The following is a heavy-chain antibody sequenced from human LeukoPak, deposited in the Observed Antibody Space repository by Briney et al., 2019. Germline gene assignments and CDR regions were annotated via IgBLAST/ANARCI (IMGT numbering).Heavy chain of an antibody. CDR2: ISGSSGII. J-gene: IGHJ4*02. D-gene: IGHD5-12*01. CDR3: ARGQAGGYRGYDSDPYFDY. Sequence: GGSLRLSCAASGFTFNTYTMNWVRQAPGKGLEWVSYISGSSGIIDYADSVKGRFTISRDNAKNSLYLQMNSLRAEDTALYYCARGQAGGYRGYDSDPYFDYWGQGTLVTVSS. CDR1: GFTFNTYT. V-gene: IGHV3-48*04.